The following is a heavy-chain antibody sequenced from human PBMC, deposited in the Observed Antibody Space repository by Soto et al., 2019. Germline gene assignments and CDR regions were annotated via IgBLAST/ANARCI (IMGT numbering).Heavy chain of an antibody. J-gene: IGHJ4*02. CDR1: GYTFTSYG. CDR3: ARESEDLTSNFDY. CDR2: ISGSGGST. V-gene: IGHV3-23*01. Sequence: GASVKVSCKASGYTFTSYGISWVRQAPGKGLEWVSSISGSGGSTYHGDSVKGRFTISRDNAKNSVYLEMNSLSAEDTAVYYCARESEDLTSNFDYWGQGTLVTVSS.